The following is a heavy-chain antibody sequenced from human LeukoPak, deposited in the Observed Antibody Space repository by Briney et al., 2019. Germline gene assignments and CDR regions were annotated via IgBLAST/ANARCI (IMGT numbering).Heavy chain of an antibody. Sequence: GGSLRLSCAAPGFTFSSYSMNWVRQAPGKGLEWVSSTSSSSNYIYYADSVKGRFTISRDNAKNSLYLQMNSLRAEDTAVYYCARHPERDYDYWGQGTLVTVSS. CDR2: TSSSSNYI. V-gene: IGHV3-21*01. D-gene: IGHD4-11*01. J-gene: IGHJ4*02. CDR1: GFTFSSYS. CDR3: ARHPERDYDY.